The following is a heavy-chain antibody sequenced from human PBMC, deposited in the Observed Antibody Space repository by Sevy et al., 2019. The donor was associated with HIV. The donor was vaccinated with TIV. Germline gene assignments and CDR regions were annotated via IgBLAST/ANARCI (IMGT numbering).Heavy chain of an antibody. CDR1: NDSVSSGTFH. V-gene: IGHV4-61*01. CDR3: ASLRWPEAHFDY. D-gene: IGHD2-15*01. CDR2: IYSSGNT. Sequence: SETLSLTCTVSNDSVSSGTFHWSWIRQPPQKGLEWIGYIYSSGNTSYNPSLKSRVTISVDTSKKQFSLRLNSVTAADTAVYYYASLRWPEAHFDYWGQGTLVTVSS. J-gene: IGHJ4*02.